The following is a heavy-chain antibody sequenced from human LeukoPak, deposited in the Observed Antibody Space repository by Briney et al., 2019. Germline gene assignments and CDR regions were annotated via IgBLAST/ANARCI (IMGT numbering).Heavy chain of an antibody. CDR2: VYYSGST. CDR3: ARDLGFCSTTSCLNWFDP. CDR1: GGSISSYY. D-gene: IGHD2-2*01. Sequence: SETLSLTCTVSGGSISSYYWSWIRQPPEKGLEWIGYVYYSGSTNYNPSLKSRVTMSVDTSKNQFSLKLSSVTAADTAVYYCARDLGFCSTTSCLNWFDPWGQGTLVTVSS. J-gene: IGHJ5*02. V-gene: IGHV4-59*01.